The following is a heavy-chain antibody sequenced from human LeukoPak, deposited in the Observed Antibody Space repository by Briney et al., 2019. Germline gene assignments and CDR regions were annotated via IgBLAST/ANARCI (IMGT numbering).Heavy chain of an antibody. D-gene: IGHD7-27*01. Sequence: PSETLSLTCTVSGGXVTSGSYYWIWIRQPPGKGLEWCGYIYDSGTNYNPSLKSRVTISVDTSKNQFSLKLRSVTAADTAVYYCARNPALNWGWWWFDPWGQGTLVTVSS. CDR1: GGXVTSGSYY. J-gene: IGHJ5*02. CDR3: ARNPALNWGWWWFDP. CDR2: IYDSGT. V-gene: IGHV4-61*01.